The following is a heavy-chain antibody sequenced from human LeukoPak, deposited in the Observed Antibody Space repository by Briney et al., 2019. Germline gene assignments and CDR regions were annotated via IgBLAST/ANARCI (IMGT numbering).Heavy chain of an antibody. V-gene: IGHV3-48*01. CDR3: ARDHNYAFDN. CDR2: IGIDSGNT. Sequence: GGSLRLSCTASGFPFIEYSMNWVRQAPGKGLEWISYIGIDSGNTRYADSVRGRFTISADKAKNSLCLQMNSLRVEDTAVYYCARDHNYAFDNWGQGTLVSVAS. D-gene: IGHD1-1*01. CDR1: GFPFIEYS. J-gene: IGHJ4*02.